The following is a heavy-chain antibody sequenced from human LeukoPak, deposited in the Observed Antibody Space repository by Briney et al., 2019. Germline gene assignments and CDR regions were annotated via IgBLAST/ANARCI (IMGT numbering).Heavy chain of an antibody. D-gene: IGHD3-3*01. J-gene: IGHJ6*03. Sequence: GASVKVSCKASGYTFTGYYMHWVRQAPGQGLEWMGIINLSGGSTSYAQKFQGRVTMTRDMSTSTVCMELSSLRSEDTAVYYCAREGYYDFWSGYYTWGENYYYYYMDVWGKGTTVTVSS. CDR1: GYTFTGYY. CDR2: INLSGGST. CDR3: AREGYYDFWSGYYTWGENYYYYYMDV. V-gene: IGHV1-46*01.